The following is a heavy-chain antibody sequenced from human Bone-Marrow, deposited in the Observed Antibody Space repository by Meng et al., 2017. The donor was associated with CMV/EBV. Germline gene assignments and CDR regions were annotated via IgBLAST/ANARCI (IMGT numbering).Heavy chain of an antibody. CDR2: ISGSGGST. Sequence: GGSLRLSCAASGFTFSSYAMSWVRQAPGKGLEWVSGISGSGGSTYYADSVEGRFTISRDNSKNTLYLQMNSLRAEDTAVYYCAIPRADFDYWGQGTLVTVSS. V-gene: IGHV3-23*01. CDR1: GFTFSSYA. J-gene: IGHJ4*02. CDR3: AIPRADFDY.